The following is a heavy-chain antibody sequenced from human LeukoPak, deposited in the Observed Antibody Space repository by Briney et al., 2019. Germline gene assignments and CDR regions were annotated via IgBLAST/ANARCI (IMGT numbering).Heavy chain of an antibody. D-gene: IGHD4-17*01. CDR3: VRGPQPYGDSGGRGFDF. V-gene: IGHV3-64*02. Sequence: GGSLRLSCFASGFTFSHYAMHWVRQAPGKGLEYVSVISSDGDSTSYADSVKDRFIISRDNSKSTLYLQMGSLTAEDLAVYFCVRGPQPYGDSGGRGFDFWGQGTMVTVSS. CDR1: GFTFSHYA. J-gene: IGHJ3*01. CDR2: ISSDGDST.